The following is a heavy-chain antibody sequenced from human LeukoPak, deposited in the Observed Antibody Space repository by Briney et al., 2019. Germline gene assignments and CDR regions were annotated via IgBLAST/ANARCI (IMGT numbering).Heavy chain of an antibody. CDR3: ASHHYGPFDY. CDR2: IYPSVTT. CDR1: GGSISSGGYS. J-gene: IGHJ4*02. Sequence: NPSETLSLTCAVSGGSISSGGYSWSWIRQSREKGLEWIEYIYPSVTTYYNPSLKSRLNMSLDKSKNQFSLKLNSVTAADTAMYYCASHHYGPFDYWGQGTLITVSS. V-gene: IGHV4-30-2*06. D-gene: IGHD3-10*01.